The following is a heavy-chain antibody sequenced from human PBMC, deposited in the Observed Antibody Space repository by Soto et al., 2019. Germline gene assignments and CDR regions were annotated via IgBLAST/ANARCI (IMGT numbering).Heavy chain of an antibody. D-gene: IGHD5-12*01. CDR1: GFSFSDYS. Sequence: EVQLVVSGGGLVKPGGSLRLSCAASGFSFSDYSMNWVRQAPGKGLEWVSSISRSADNTYYADSVEGRFTISRDNAKNSMYRQMNSLRAEDTAVYYCARDQVRGLDGFDIWGQGTTVTVSS. J-gene: IGHJ3*02. CDR3: ARDQVRGLDGFDI. V-gene: IGHV3-21*01. CDR2: ISRSADNT.